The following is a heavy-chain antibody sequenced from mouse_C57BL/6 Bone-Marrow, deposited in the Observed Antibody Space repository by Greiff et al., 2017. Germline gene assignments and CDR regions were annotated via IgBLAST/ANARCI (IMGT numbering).Heavy chain of an antibody. Sequence: EVQLQESGGGFVQPGGSLKLSCAASGFTFSDYYMYWVRQTPEQRLEWVAYISTGGGSTYYPDTVKGRFTISRDNAKNTLYLQMSRLTSEDTAMYYCSWYYYGSRSFDYWGQGTTLTVSS. CDR2: ISTGGGST. V-gene: IGHV5-12*01. J-gene: IGHJ2*01. CDR1: GFTFSDYY. CDR3: SWYYYGSRSFDY. D-gene: IGHD1-1*01.